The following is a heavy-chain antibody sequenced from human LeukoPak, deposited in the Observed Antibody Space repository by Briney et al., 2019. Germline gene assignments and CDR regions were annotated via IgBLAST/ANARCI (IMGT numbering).Heavy chain of an antibody. V-gene: IGHV1-58*01. J-gene: IGHJ6*03. CDR3: AADPGSLRSDYTTEYFYYYLDV. Sequence: SVKVSCEASGFSFSTSVVQWVRQARGQRLEWIGWIVVGNGRTNYAQKFQERVTITRDMSKSTAYLELSSLRSEDTAVYYCAADPGSLRSDYTTEYFYYYLDVWGKGTTVTVSS. D-gene: IGHD3-10*01. CDR1: GFSFSTSV. CDR2: IVVGNGRT.